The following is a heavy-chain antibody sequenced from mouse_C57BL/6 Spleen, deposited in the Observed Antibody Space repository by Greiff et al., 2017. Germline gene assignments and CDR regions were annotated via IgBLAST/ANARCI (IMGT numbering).Heavy chain of an antibody. D-gene: IGHD4-1*02. CDR1: GYAFTNYL. V-gene: IGHV1-54*01. CDR2: INPGSGGT. CDR3: ARCNWDCGFAY. J-gene: IGHJ3*01. Sequence: QVQLQQSGAELVRPGTSVKVSCKASGYAFTNYLIEWVKQRPGQGLEWIGVINPGSGGTNYNEKFKGKATLTADKSSSTAYMQLSSLTSEDSAVDFCARCNWDCGFAYWVQGTLVTVSA.